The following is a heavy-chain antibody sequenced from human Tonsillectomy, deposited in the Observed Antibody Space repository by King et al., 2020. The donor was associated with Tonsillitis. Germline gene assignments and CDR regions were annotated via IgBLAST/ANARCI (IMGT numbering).Heavy chain of an antibody. Sequence: TLKESGPALVKPTQTLTLTCTFSGFSLTTSGMCVNWIRQPPGKALEWLARIDWDDDKYFNTSLKTRLTISKDTSKNQVVLTMTNMDPVDTATYYCAPSYSDYVGGGHYLGFWGQGTVVTVSS. D-gene: IGHD4-11*01. CDR1: GFSLTTSGMC. CDR2: IDWDDDK. J-gene: IGHJ4*02. V-gene: IGHV2-70*11. CDR3: APSYSDYVGGGHYLGF.